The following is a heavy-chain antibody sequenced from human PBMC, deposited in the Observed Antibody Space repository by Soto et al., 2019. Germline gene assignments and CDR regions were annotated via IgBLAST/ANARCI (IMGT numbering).Heavy chain of an antibody. CDR2: IIPILGIA. J-gene: IGHJ3*02. D-gene: IGHD3-10*02. V-gene: IGHV1-69*02. CDR3: ARAGYYYGRKAFDI. Sequence: GASMKVSCKASGGTFSSYTISWVRQAPGQGLEWMGRIIPILGIANYAQKFQGRVTITADKSTSTAYMELSSLRSEDTAVYYCARAGYYYGRKAFDISGQGTMVTVSS. CDR1: GGTFSSYT.